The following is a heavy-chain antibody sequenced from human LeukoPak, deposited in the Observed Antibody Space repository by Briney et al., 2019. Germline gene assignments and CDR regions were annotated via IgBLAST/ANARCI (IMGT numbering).Heavy chain of an antibody. Sequence: PSETLSLTCSVSGGSISSGGFYWSWIRQPPGKGLEWIGYIHSSGNTDYNPSLKSRVTISVDASKNQFSLKVTSVTAADTAVYYCARERSMVRGISWFDPWGQGTLVIVSS. V-gene: IGHV4-30-4*01. CDR2: IHSSGNT. CDR3: ARERSMVRGISWFDP. J-gene: IGHJ5*02. D-gene: IGHD3-10*01. CDR1: GGSISSGGFY.